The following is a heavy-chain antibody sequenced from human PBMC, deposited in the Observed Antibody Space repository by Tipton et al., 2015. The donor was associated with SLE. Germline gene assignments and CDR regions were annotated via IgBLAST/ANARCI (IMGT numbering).Heavy chain of an antibody. V-gene: IGHV4-39*07. D-gene: IGHD5-24*01. Sequence: TLSLICTVSGGSITHTSYYWGWIRQPPGKGLEWIGSIYYNGDTYHNPSLKSRVTISVETAKNQLSLKLTSVAAADTAVYYCARHFKVGWLQSDLVLGWVGPWGQGTLVTVSS. J-gene: IGHJ5*02. CDR2: IYYNGDT. CDR3: ARHFKVGWLQSDLVLGWVGP. CDR1: GGSITHTSYY.